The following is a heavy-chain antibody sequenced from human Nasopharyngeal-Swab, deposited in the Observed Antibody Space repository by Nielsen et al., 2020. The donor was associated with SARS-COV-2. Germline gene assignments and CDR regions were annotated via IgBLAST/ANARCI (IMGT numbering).Heavy chain of an antibody. V-gene: IGHV4-39*01. Sequence: RQAPGKGLEWIGSIYYSGSTYYNPSLKSRVTISVDMSKNQFSLKLSSVTAADTAVYYCARQGGWYFDYWGQGTLVTVSS. CDR2: IYYSGST. J-gene: IGHJ4*02. D-gene: IGHD6-19*01. CDR3: ARQGGWYFDY.